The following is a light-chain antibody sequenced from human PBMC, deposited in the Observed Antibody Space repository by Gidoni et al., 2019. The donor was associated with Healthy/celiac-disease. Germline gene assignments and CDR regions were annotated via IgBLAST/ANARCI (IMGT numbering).Light chain of an antibody. CDR1: QSVSSY. J-gene: IGKJ2*01. V-gene: IGKV3-11*01. Sequence: DIVLTHSPATLSLSPGERATLSCRASQSVSSYLAWYQQKPGQAPRLLIYDASNRATGIPARFSGSGSGTDFTLTISSLESEDFAVYYCQQRSNWPYTFGQGTKLEIK. CDR3: QQRSNWPYT. CDR2: DAS.